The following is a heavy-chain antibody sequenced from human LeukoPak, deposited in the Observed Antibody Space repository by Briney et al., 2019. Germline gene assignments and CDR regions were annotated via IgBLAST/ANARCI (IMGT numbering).Heavy chain of an antibody. D-gene: IGHD3-10*01. CDR2: ISAYNGNT. CDR3: ARVSGHHYYGSGSYYPYVY. Sequence: GASVKVSCKASGYTFTSYGISWVRQAPGQGLEWMGWISAYNGNTNYAQKLQGRVTMTTDTSTSTAYMELRSLRSDDTAVYYCARVSGHHYYGSGSYYPYVYWGQGTLVTVSS. CDR1: GYTFTSYG. V-gene: IGHV1-18*01. J-gene: IGHJ4*02.